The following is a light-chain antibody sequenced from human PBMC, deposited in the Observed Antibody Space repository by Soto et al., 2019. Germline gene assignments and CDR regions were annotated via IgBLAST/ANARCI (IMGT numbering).Light chain of an antibody. V-gene: IGKV1-5*03. CDR2: KAS. CDR3: QQYNSYPWT. Sequence: DIQMTQSPSTLSAPVGDRVTITCRASQSISSWLAWYQQKPGKAPKLLIYKASSLESGVPSRFSGSGSGTEFTLTISSLQPDDFATDYCQQYNSYPWTFGQGTKGEIK. J-gene: IGKJ1*01. CDR1: QSISSW.